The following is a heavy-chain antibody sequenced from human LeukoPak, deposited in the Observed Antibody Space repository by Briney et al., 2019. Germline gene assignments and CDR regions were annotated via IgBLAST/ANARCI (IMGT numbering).Heavy chain of an antibody. J-gene: IGHJ6*02. D-gene: IGHD6-13*01. CDR3: AKVARYSSSWEDPYYYYGMDV. Sequence: GGSLRLSCAASGFTFSSYAMSWVRQAPGKGLEWVSAISGSGGSTYYADSVKGRFTISRDNSKNTLYLQMNSLRAEDTAVYYCAKVARYSSSWEDPYYYYGMDVWGQGTTDTVSS. CDR2: ISGSGGST. CDR1: GFTFSSYA. V-gene: IGHV3-23*01.